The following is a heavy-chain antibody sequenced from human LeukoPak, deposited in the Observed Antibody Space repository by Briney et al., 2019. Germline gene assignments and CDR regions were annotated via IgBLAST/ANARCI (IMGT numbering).Heavy chain of an antibody. J-gene: IGHJ4*02. Sequence: GGSLRLSCAASGFTFSSYAMSWVRQAPGKGLEWVSAISGSGGSTYYADSVKGRFTISRDNSKNTLSLQMNSLRTEDTAVYFCARWGNDYSQFDSWGQGTLVTVS. CDR1: GFTFSSYA. V-gene: IGHV3-23*01. CDR2: ISGSGGST. D-gene: IGHD4-11*01. CDR3: ARWGNDYSQFDS.